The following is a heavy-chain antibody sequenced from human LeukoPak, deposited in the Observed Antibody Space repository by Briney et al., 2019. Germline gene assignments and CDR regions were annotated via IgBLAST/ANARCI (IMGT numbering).Heavy chain of an antibody. CDR1: GYSFTSYW. CDR3: ALHPAQGSGSLDY. J-gene: IGHJ4*02. D-gene: IGHD3-10*01. Sequence: GESLKISCKGSGYSFTSYWIGWVRQMPGKGLEWMGIIYPGDSDTRYSPSFQGQITISADKSISTAYLQWSSLKASDTAIYYCALHPAQGSGSLDYWGQGTLVTVSS. CDR2: IYPGDSDT. V-gene: IGHV5-51*01.